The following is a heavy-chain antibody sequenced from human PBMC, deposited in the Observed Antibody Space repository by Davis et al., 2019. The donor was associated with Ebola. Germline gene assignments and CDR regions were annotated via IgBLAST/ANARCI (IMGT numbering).Heavy chain of an antibody. CDR3: ARDLYYYDSSGYHRGAFDI. CDR2: IYYSGST. D-gene: IGHD3-22*01. J-gene: IGHJ3*02. CDR1: GGSVSSGSYY. V-gene: IGHV4-61*01. Sequence: SETLSLTCTVSGGSVSSGSYYWSWIRQPPGKGLEWIGYIYYSGSTNYNPSLKSRVTISVDTSKNQFSLKLSSVTAADTAVYYCARDLYYYDSSGYHRGAFDIWGQGTMVTVSS.